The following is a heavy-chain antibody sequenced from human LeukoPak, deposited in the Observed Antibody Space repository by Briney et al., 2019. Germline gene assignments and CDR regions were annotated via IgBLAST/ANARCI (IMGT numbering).Heavy chain of an antibody. CDR2: ISSTATTI. CDR1: GFTFSSYA. Sequence: GGSLRLSCAASGFTFSSYAMRWVRQAPGKGLEWVSYISSTATTIFYADSVRGRFTISRDNSKNSLYLQMNSLRAEDTAVYYCARVLDGSNDCWGQGTLVTVSS. J-gene: IGHJ4*02. V-gene: IGHV3-48*04. CDR3: ARVLDGSNDC. D-gene: IGHD2/OR15-2a*01.